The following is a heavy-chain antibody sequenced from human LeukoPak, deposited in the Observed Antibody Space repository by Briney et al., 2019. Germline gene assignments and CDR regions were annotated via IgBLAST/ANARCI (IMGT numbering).Heavy chain of an antibody. CDR2: ISYDGSNK. V-gene: IGHV3-30-3*01. CDR3: ARDSGTGTTIYYYYYMDV. J-gene: IGHJ6*03. Sequence: GGSLRLSCAASGFTFSSYAMHWVRQAPGKGLEWVAVISYDGSNKYYADSVKGRFTISSDNSKNTLYLQMNSLRAEDTAVYYCARDSGTGTTIYYYYYMDVWGKGTTVTVSS. D-gene: IGHD1-7*01. CDR1: GFTFSSYA.